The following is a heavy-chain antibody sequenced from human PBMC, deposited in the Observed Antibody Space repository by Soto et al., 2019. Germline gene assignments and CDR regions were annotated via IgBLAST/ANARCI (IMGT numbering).Heavy chain of an antibody. CDR3: ARNPDPLPYSDYVGNYGAV. CDR2: ISGSGTNT. D-gene: IGHD4-17*01. J-gene: IGHJ6*02. V-gene: IGHV3-23*01. Sequence: EVQLLESGGGLVLPGGSLRLSCEASGFTFRGCAMSWVRQAPGKGPEWVSGISGSGTNTYYTYSVKGRLRVSRDDSQNIMFLQMNNLRTEQTAVYYLARNPDPLPYSDYVGNYGAVWGQGTTVTVSS. CDR1: GFTFRGCA.